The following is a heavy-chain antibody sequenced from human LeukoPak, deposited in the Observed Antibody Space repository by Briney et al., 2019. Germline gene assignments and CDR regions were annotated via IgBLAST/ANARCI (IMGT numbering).Heavy chain of an antibody. CDR2: INHSGST. CDR3: ARGGHHCSSTSCISAGFDP. Sequence: PSETLSLTCAVYGGSFSGYYWSWIRQPPGKGLEWIGEINHSGSTNYNPSLKSRVTISVDTSKNQFSLKLSSVTAADTAVYFCARGGHHCSSTSCISAGFDPWGQATLLTVSS. CDR1: GGSFSGYY. D-gene: IGHD2-2*01. J-gene: IGHJ5*02. V-gene: IGHV4-34*01.